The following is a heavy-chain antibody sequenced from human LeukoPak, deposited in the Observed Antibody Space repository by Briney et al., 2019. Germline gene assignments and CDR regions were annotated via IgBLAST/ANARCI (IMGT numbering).Heavy chain of an antibody. CDR2: MNPNSGNT. Sequence: ASEKVSCKASGYTFTSYDINWVRQATGQGLEWMGWMNPNSGNTGYAQKFQGRVTMTRNTSISTAYMELSSLRSEHTAVYYCARGCMTPRSNWFDPWGQGTLVTVSS. CDR1: GYTFTSYD. V-gene: IGHV1-8*01. D-gene: IGHD2-8*01. J-gene: IGHJ5*02. CDR3: ARGCMTPRSNWFDP.